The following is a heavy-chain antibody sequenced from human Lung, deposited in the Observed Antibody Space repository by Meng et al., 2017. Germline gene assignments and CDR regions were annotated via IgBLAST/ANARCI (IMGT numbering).Heavy chain of an antibody. CDR2: ISTNTGNP. Sequence: QVQLVPSGSALKKPGASVKVSCKASGYTFTTYTINWVRQAHGRGLEWMGWISTNTGNPTYVQGFTGRFVFSLDTSVSTAYLQISSLEAADTAVYYCARGGDFDPWGQGTLVTVSS. D-gene: IGHD2/OR15-2a*01. J-gene: IGHJ5*02. CDR3: ARGGDFDP. V-gene: IGHV7-4-1*02. CDR1: GYTFTTYT.